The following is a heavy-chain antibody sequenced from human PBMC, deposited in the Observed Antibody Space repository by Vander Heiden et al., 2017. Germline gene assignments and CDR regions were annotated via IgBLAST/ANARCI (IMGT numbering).Heavy chain of an antibody. CDR2: IYDSGST. CDR3: ARDRELGF. J-gene: IGHJ4*02. Sequence: QVQLQESGSGLVKPSETLSLTCTVCGGPISMYYWSWIRQSPGKGLEWIGYIYDSGSTNYNPTLKSRVTISADTSKNQFSLKVRSVTAADTAVYYCARDRELGFWGQGTLVTVSS. V-gene: IGHV4-59*01. D-gene: IGHD3-16*01. CDR1: GGPISMYY.